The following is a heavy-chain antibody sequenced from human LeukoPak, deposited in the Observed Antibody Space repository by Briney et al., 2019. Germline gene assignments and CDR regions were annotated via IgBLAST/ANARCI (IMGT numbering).Heavy chain of an antibody. Sequence: PGGSLRLSCAASGFTFSDYYMSWIRQAPGKGLEWVSYISSSSSTIYYADSVKGRFTISRDNAKNSLYLQMNSLRVEDTAVYYCARWPLGDDAFDIWGQGTMVTVSS. D-gene: IGHD1-26*01. V-gene: IGHV3-11*04. CDR3: ARWPLGDDAFDI. J-gene: IGHJ3*02. CDR1: GFTFSDYY. CDR2: ISSSSSTI.